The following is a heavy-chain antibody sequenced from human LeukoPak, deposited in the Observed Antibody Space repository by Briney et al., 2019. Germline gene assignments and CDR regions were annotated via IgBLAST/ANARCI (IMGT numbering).Heavy chain of an antibody. D-gene: IGHD3-22*01. V-gene: IGHV4-59*08. J-gene: IGHJ4*02. CDR3: ARHYYDSSGYLLYFDY. Sequence: SETLSLTCTVSGGSISSYYWSWIRQPPGKGLEWIGYIYYSGSTNYNPSLKSRVTISVDTSKNQFSLKLSSVTAADTAVYYCARHYYDSSGYLLYFDYWGQGTLVTVSS. CDR2: IYYSGST. CDR1: GGSISSYY.